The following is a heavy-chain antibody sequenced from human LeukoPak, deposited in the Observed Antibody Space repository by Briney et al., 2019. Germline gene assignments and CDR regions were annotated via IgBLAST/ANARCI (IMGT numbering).Heavy chain of an antibody. CDR1: GGSFSGYY. CDR3: ARGPGSSGWYSYRAFDI. CDR2: INHSGST. Sequence: PETLSLTCAVYGGSFSGYYWSWIRQPPGKGLEWIGEINHSGSTNYNPSLKSRVTISVDTSKNQFSLKLSSVTAADTAVYYCARGPGSSGWYSYRAFDIWGQGTMVTVSS. J-gene: IGHJ3*02. V-gene: IGHV4-34*01. D-gene: IGHD6-19*01.